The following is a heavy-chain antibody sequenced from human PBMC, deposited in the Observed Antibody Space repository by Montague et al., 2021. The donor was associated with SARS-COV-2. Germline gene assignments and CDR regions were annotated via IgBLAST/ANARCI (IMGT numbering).Heavy chain of an antibody. D-gene: IGHD3-3*01. CDR1: GFTFSSYS. CDR3: ARDSGRYYDFWSGYYNSHYYYYMDV. Sequence: SLRLSCAASGFTFSSYSMNWVRQAPGKGLEWVSSISSSGSYIYYADSVKGRFTISRDNAKNSLYLQMNSLRAEDTAVYYCARDSGRYYDFWSGYYNSHYYYYMDVWGKGTTVTVSS. V-gene: IGHV3-21*01. CDR2: ISSSGSYI. J-gene: IGHJ6*03.